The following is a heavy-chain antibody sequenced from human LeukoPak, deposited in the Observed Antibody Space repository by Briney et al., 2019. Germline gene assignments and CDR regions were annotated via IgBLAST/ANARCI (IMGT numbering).Heavy chain of an antibody. J-gene: IGHJ5*02. Sequence: GGSLRLSCTASGFPFSNYWMHWVRQGPGKGLEWVSRIYSDGSSATFAGSVKGRFTISRDNAKNTLYLQVSSLRAEDTAVYYCARTFGSGRYPGDWFDPWGQGPLVTVSS. CDR2: IYSDGSSA. D-gene: IGHD6-19*01. CDR3: ARTFGSGRYPGDWFDP. CDR1: GFPFSNYW. V-gene: IGHV3-74*01.